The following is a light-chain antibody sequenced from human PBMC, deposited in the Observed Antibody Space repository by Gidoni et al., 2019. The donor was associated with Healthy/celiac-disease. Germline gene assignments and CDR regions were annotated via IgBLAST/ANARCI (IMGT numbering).Light chain of an antibody. V-gene: IGKV1-33*01. CDR3: QQYDNLLWT. J-gene: IGKJ1*01. CDR2: DAS. Sequence: DIQMPQSPSSLSASVGDRVTITCQASQDISNYLNWYQQKPGKAPKLLIYDASNLETGVPSRFSGSGSGTDFTFTISSLQPEDIATYYCQQYDNLLWTFGQXTKVEIK. CDR1: QDISNY.